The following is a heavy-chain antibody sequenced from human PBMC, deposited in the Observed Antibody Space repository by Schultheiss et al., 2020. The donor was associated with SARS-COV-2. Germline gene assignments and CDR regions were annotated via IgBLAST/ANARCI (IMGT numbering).Heavy chain of an antibody. CDR2: IIPIFGTA. V-gene: IGHV1-69*13. CDR3: ARGTGIPIFGVVIARFDP. D-gene: IGHD3-3*01. CDR1: GGTFSSYA. Sequence: SVKVSCKASGGTFSSYAISWVRQAPGQGLEWMGGIIPIFGTANYAQKFQGRVTITADESTSTAYMELSRLRSDDTAVYYCARGTGIPIFGVVIARFDPWGQGTLVTVSS. J-gene: IGHJ5*02.